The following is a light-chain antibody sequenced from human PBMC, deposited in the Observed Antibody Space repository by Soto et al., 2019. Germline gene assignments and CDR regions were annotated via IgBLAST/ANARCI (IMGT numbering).Light chain of an antibody. V-gene: IGKV3-20*01. CDR2: GAS. J-gene: IGKJ5*01. CDR3: QQYGSSPIT. Sequence: DNVLTQSAGTLSLSPGETATLSCRSSQSVSSSYLAWYQQKPGQAPRLIIYGASSRATGIPDRFSGSGSGTDCTLTISRLEPEDFAVYYCQQYGSSPITFGQGTRLEIK. CDR1: QSVSSSY.